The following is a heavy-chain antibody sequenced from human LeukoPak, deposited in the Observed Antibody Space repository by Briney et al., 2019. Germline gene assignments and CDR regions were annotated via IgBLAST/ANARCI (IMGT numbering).Heavy chain of an antibody. CDR1: GYTFTSYG. CDR2: INPIFGTA. D-gene: IGHD1-1*01. Sequence: GASVKVSCKASGYTFTSYGISWVRQAPGQGLEWMGGINPIFGTANYAQKFQGRVTITADESTSTAYMELSSLRSEDTAVYYCASANFNYYFDYWGQGTLVTVSS. J-gene: IGHJ4*02. V-gene: IGHV1-69*13. CDR3: ASANFNYYFDY.